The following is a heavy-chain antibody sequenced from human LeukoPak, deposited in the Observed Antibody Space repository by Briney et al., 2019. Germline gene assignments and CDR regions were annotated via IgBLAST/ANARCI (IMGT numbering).Heavy chain of an antibody. CDR2: IYRGGTT. Sequence: GGSLRLSCAVSGFTVSSNFMSWVRQAPGKGLEWVSVIYRGGTTYYAESVKGRFTISRDTSKNTLHLHMKSLRAEDTAVYFCARDWYYDTVPYYVDWGQGTLVTVST. CDR1: GFTVSSNF. J-gene: IGHJ4*02. CDR3: ARDWYYDTVPYYVD. D-gene: IGHD3-22*01. V-gene: IGHV3-66*01.